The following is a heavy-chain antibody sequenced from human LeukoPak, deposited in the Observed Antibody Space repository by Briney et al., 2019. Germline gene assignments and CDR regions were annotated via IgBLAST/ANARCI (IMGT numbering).Heavy chain of an antibody. CDR2: ISSDGNKK. D-gene: IGHD3-3*01. CDR1: GFTFSRYG. J-gene: IGHJ2*01. Sequence: SGTSLRLSCAASGFTFSRYGMHWVRQAPGKGPEWMAVISSDGNKKYYVDSVKGRFTISRDNSKSILYLQMNSLRAEDTAVYYCAKISLYDFWSGYYKPYWYFDLWGRGTLVTVSS. CDR3: AKISLYDFWSGYYKPYWYFDL. V-gene: IGHV3-30*18.